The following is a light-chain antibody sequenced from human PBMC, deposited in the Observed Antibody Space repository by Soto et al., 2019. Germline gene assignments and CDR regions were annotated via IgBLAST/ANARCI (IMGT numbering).Light chain of an antibody. Sequence: QSALTQPRSVSGSPGQSVTISCTGTSSDVGGYNYVSWYQQHPGQAPKVMIYDVSERPSGVPDRFSGSKSGNTASLTISGLQAEDEAEYDCCSYAGSPRYVFGTGTKLTVL. CDR3: CSYAGSPRYV. V-gene: IGLV2-11*01. CDR1: SSDVGGYNY. J-gene: IGLJ1*01. CDR2: DVS.